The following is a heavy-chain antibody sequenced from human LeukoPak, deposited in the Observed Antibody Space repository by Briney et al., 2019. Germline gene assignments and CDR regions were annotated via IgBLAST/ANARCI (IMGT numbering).Heavy chain of an antibody. CDR3: ARDSGWLRYHD. Sequence: GGSLRLSCAASGFTFSSYAMSWVRQAPGKGLEWVSGIGGSSIGHSTHYADSVKGRFTISRDNSKNMVYLQIDSLRAEDTALYYCARDSGWLRYHDWGQGALVTVSS. CDR1: GFTFSSYA. V-gene: IGHV3-23*01. D-gene: IGHD5-12*01. J-gene: IGHJ4*02. CDR2: IGGSSIGHST.